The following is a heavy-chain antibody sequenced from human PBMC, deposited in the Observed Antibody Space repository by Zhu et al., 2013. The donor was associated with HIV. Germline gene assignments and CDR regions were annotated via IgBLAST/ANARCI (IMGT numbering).Heavy chain of an antibody. CDR2: ISAYNGNT. CDR1: GYTFTSYG. V-gene: IGHV1-18*01. J-gene: IGHJ5*02. D-gene: IGHD3-22*01. Sequence: QVQLVQSGAEVKKPGASVKVSCKASGYTFTSYGISWVRQAPGQGLEWMGWISAYNGNTNYAQKLQGRVTMTTDTSTSTAYMELRSLRSDDTAVYYCARVPPASILHDSSGYDNWFDPWGQGTLVTVSS. CDR3: ARVPPASILHDSSGYDNWFDP.